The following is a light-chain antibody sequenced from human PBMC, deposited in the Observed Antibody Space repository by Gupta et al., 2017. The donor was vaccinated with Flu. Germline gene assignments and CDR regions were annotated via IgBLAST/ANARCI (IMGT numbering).Light chain of an antibody. CDR2: DAS. J-gene: IGKJ4*01. Sequence: FPATLSVSPGERATLACRASQSVSNNLAWYQQKPGQAPRLLIYDASTTATGIPPRFSGSGSGTEFTLTSSSVQSEDFAVYFCQQYDDWSTFGGGTTVGIK. CDR3: QQYDDWST. V-gene: IGKV3-15*01. CDR1: QSVSNN.